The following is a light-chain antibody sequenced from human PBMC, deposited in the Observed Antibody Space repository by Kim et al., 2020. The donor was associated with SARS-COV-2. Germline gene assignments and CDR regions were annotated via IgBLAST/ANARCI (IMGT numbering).Light chain of an antibody. CDR2: YDS. CDR1: NIGSKS. Sequence: PGKTASITCGGNNIGSKSVQWYQQKPGQAPVLVIYYDSVRPSGIPERFSGSNSGNTATLTISRVEAGDEADYYCQVWDTSSDPHVVFGGGPKVTVL. J-gene: IGLJ2*01. CDR3: QVWDTSSDPHVV. V-gene: IGLV3-21*04.